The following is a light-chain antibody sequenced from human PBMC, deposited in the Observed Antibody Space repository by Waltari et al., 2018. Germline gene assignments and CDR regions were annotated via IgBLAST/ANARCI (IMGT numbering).Light chain of an antibody. Sequence: QSVLTQPPSASGTPGQRVTLSCSGSSSNIGRNTGNWYQQLPGTAPKLLIYSNNQRPPGVPDRCSGSKSGTSASLAISGLQSEDEADYYCAAWDDSLNGVVFGGGTKLTVL. CDR3: AAWDDSLNGVV. J-gene: IGLJ2*01. V-gene: IGLV1-44*01. CDR1: SSNIGRNT. CDR2: SNN.